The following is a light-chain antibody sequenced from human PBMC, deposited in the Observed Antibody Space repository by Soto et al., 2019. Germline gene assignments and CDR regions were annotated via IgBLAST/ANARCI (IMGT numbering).Light chain of an antibody. CDR1: SSNIGAGYD. J-gene: IGLJ2*01. Sequence: VLTQSPSVSGAPGQRVTISCTGSSSNIGAGYDVHWYQHLPGRAPKLLIYGNNNRPSGVPDRFSGSKSGTSASLAITGLQADDEADYYCQSYDSSLSGHVVFGGGTKLTVL. V-gene: IGLV1-40*01. CDR2: GNN. CDR3: QSYDSSLSGHVV.